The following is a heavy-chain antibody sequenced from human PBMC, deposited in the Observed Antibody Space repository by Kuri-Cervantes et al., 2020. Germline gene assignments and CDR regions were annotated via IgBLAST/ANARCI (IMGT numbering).Heavy chain of an antibody. V-gene: IGHV1-46*01. D-gene: IGHD2-15*01. J-gene: IGHJ3*02. Sequence: ASVKVSCKASGGTFTSYYMHWVRQAPGQGLEWMGIINPSGGSTSYAQKFQGRVTMTRDTSTSTVYMELSSLRSEDTAVYYCARGGRYCSGGSCYETDAFDIWGQGTMVTVSS. CDR2: INPSGGST. CDR3: ARGGRYCSGGSCYETDAFDI. CDR1: GGTFTSYY.